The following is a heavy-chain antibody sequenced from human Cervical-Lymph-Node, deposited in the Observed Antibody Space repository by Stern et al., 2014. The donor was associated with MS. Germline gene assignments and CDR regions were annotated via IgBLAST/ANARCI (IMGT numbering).Heavy chain of an antibody. V-gene: IGHV1-2*05. CDR3: VGIDY. CDR2: LNPNSDDP. CDR1: GYTFTAFF. Sequence: VQLVESETKMQKPGASVKVSCKASGYTFTAFFIHWVRQVPGQGLEWMGRLNPNSDDPTYAQNFQDRVTLTRDTSIGTAYLELSRFYCAREATRIVVGIDYWGQGTQVTVSS. J-gene: IGHJ4*02. D-gene: IGHD3-22*01.